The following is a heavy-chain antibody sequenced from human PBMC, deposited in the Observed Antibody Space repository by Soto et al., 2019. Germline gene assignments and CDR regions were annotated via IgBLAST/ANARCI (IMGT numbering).Heavy chain of an antibody. CDR1: GFIVSSNY. CDR3: VRGRYGSEIH. D-gene: IGHD3-10*01. CDR2: LYSGGAT. V-gene: IGHV3-53*04. Sequence: EVRLLESGGGLVQPGGSLRLSCAASGFIVSSNYMTWVRQAPGKGLEWVSLLYSGGATHYAAFVKGRFTISSHSSQNTLFLQMNSLRIEDTATYYCVRGRYGSEIHWGQGTKVTVSS. J-gene: IGHJ4*02.